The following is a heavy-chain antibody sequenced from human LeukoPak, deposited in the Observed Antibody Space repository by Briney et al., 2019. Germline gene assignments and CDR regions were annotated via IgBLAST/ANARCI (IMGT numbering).Heavy chain of an antibody. CDR3: ARGSPYDYIWGSYRPHFFDY. J-gene: IGHJ4*02. V-gene: IGHV4-31*03. CDR2: IYYSGST. D-gene: IGHD3-16*02. Sequence: PSETLSLTCTVSGGSISSGGCYWGWIRQHPGKGLEWIGYIYYSGSTYYNPSLKSRVTISVDTSKNQFSLKLSSVTAADTAVYYCARGSPYDYIWGSYRPHFFDYWGQGTLVTVSS. CDR1: GGSISSGGCY.